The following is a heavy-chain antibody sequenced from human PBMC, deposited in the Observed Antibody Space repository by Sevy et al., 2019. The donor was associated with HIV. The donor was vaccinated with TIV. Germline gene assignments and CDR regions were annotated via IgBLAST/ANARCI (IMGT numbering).Heavy chain of an antibody. CDR1: GFTFSSYS. J-gene: IGHJ3*02. Sequence: GGSLRLSCAASGFTFSSYSMNWVRQAPGKGLEWVSSISSSSSYIYYADSVKGRFTISRDNAKNSLYLQMNSLRAEDTAGYYCAREAQRGYYDSSGYYYCAFDIWGQGTMVTVSS. D-gene: IGHD3-22*01. V-gene: IGHV3-21*01. CDR3: AREAQRGYYDSSGYYYCAFDI. CDR2: ISSSSSYI.